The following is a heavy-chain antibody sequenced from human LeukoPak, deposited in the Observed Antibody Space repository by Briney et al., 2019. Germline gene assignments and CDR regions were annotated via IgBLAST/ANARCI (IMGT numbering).Heavy chain of an antibody. V-gene: IGHV4-39*01. D-gene: IGHD4-17*01. CDR3: ARQGGAVTTRWFDP. J-gene: IGHJ5*02. Sequence: SETLSLTCTVSGGTISTSSYYWGWIRQPPGKGLEWIGSIYYSGYAFYKPSLKSRVTISVDTSKNQFSLKLSSVTAGDTAVYYCARQGGAVTTRWFDPWGQGTLVTVSS. CDR2: IYYSGYA. CDR1: GGTISTSSYY.